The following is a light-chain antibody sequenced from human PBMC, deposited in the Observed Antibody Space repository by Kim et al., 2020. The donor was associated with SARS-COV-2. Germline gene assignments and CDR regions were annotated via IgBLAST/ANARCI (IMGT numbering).Light chain of an antibody. V-gene: IGLV3-1*01. CDR3: QTWDSITVV. Sequence: SVSPGQTASITCSGDKWGDKYACWYQQKPGQSPVLVLYEDSKRPSGIPELFSGSNSGNTATLTISGTQAIDEADYYCQTWDSITVVFGGGTQLTVL. J-gene: IGLJ2*01. CDR1: KWGDKY. CDR2: EDS.